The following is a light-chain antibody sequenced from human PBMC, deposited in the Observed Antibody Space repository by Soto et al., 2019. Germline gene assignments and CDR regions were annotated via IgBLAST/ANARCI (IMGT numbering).Light chain of an antibody. V-gene: IGKV3-15*01. Sequence: EIVMTQSPATLSVSPGERATLSCRASQDFTTYLAWYQQNPGQAPRLLIYAASTRATGIPARFSGSGSGTEFSLTISSLQSEDFAVYYCQQYINWPRTFGQGTKVDIK. J-gene: IGKJ1*01. CDR2: AAS. CDR1: QDFTTY. CDR3: QQYINWPRT.